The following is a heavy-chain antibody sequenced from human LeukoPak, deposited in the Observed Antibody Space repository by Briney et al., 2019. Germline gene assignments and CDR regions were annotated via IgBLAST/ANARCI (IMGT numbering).Heavy chain of an antibody. D-gene: IGHD1-1*01. CDR2: IYHSGST. V-gene: IGHV4-30-2*01. Sequence: SQTLSLTCAVSGGSISSGGYSWSWIRQPPGKDLEWIGYIYHSGSTYYNPSLKSRVTISVDRSKNQFSLKLSSVTAADTAVYYCARGETGTTYNNWFDPWGQGTLVTVSS. CDR3: ARGETGTTYNNWFDP. CDR1: GGSISSGGYS. J-gene: IGHJ5*02.